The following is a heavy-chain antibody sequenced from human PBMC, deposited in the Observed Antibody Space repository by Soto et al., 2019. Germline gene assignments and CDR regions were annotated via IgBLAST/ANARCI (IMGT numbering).Heavy chain of an antibody. Sequence: VQLLESGGGLLQPGGSLRLSCADSGFTFRSYVMTWARQAPGTGLVWVSAISGSGGSTYYADSVKGRFTISRDNASNTLYLRMNSLKAEDTAVYYCAKGAAEGGFDPWGQGTLVTVSS. CDR2: ISGSGGST. CDR1: GFTFRSYV. CDR3: AKGAAEGGFDP. J-gene: IGHJ5*02. V-gene: IGHV3-23*01.